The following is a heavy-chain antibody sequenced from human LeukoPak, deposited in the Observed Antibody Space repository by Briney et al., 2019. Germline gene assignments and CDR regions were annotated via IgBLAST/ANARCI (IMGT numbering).Heavy chain of an antibody. CDR2: ISAYNGNT. V-gene: IGHV1-18*04. D-gene: IGHD2-15*01. Sequence: ASVKVSCKASRYTFTSYGIGWVRPAPGQGREWMGFISAYNGNTNYAQKLQGRVTMTTDTSTSTAYMELGSLRSDDTAVYYCAREYCSGVSCSFDYWGQGTLVTVSS. CDR1: RYTFTSYG. J-gene: IGHJ4*02. CDR3: AREYCSGVSCSFDY.